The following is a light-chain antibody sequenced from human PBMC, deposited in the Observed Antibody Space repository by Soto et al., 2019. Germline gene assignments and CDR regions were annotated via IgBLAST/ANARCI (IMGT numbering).Light chain of an antibody. CDR3: SSYTSSGNYV. CDR1: SSDVGGYNY. J-gene: IGLJ1*01. V-gene: IGLV2-11*01. CDR2: DVS. Sequence: QSVLTQPRSVSGSPGQSVAISCTGTSSDVGGYNYVSWCQQYPGKAPKLIIYDVSNWPSGISYRFSGSKSGNTASLTISGLQAEDEADYYCSSYTSSGNYVFGTGTKVTVL.